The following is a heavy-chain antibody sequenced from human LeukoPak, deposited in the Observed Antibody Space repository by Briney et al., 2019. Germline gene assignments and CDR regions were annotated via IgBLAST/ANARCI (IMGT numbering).Heavy chain of an antibody. CDR2: IRYDGSDK. CDR1: GLNFRNYG. Sequence: GGSLRLSCAASGLNFRNYGMYWVRQPPGKGLQWVAFIRYDGSDKYYVDSVKGRFTFSRDNSKNTLYLQMNSLRPEDTAVYYCARGPRYGDRGWFDSWGQGTLVTVSS. J-gene: IGHJ5*01. CDR3: ARGPRYGDRGWFDS. V-gene: IGHV3-30*02. D-gene: IGHD4-17*01.